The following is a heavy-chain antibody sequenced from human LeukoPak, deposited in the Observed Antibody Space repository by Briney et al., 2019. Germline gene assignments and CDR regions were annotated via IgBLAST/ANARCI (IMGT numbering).Heavy chain of an antibody. D-gene: IGHD6-13*01. J-gene: IGHJ5*02. V-gene: IGHV4-39*07. Sequence: PSETLSLTCTVSSGSINSDSHYWGWIRQPPGKGLEWIGTVYYKATTQYNPSLKTRATMSVDTSNNRFSLSLTSATAADTGMYYCARWSSSWENNWFDPWGQGILVTVSS. CDR2: VYYKATT. CDR1: SGSINSDSHY. CDR3: ARWSSSWENNWFDP.